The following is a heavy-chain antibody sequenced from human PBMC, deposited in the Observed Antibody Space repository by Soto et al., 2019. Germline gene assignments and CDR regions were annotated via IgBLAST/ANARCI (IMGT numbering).Heavy chain of an antibody. CDR3: AKDRQYPRDYFHY. V-gene: IGHV3-33*03. D-gene: IGHD4-4*01. Sequence: QEQLVESGGGVVQPGRSLRLSCAASGFSFSNFAIHWVRQAPGKGLEWVAVMWHDGSRQYYADSVRGRFTISRDISRNTVFLQMDSLRAEDTAVYYCAKDRQYPRDYFHYWGQGTLVTVSS. CDR1: GFSFSNFA. CDR2: MWHDGSRQ. J-gene: IGHJ4*02.